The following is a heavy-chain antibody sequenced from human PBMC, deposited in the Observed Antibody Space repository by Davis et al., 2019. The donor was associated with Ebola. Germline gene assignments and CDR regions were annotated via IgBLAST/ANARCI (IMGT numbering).Heavy chain of an antibody. V-gene: IGHV3-23*01. CDR2: ITGNGGTT. Sequence: PGGSLRLSCAASGLGISSYAMTWVRQAPGKGLQWVSLITGNGGTTNYADSVKGRFTISRDNSKNTLHLQMNSLRAEDTALYYCAKGTGVESYYYYGMDVWGQGTTVTVSS. CDR3: AKGTGVESYYYYGMDV. CDR1: GLGISSYA. J-gene: IGHJ6*02.